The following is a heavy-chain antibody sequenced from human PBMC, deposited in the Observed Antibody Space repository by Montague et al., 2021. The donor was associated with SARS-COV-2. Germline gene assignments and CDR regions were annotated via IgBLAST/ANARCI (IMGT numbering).Heavy chain of an antibody. CDR1: GFSLSTSGMC. J-gene: IGHJ4*02. V-gene: IGHV2-5*08. Sequence: PPLVKPTQTLTLTCTFSGFSLSTSGMCVSWIRQPPGKALEWVAVIYSNDEKRYSPSLRNRLTITKDTAKNQVVLSLTYVDPVDTATYYCAHLIRYYDIFTGIPFDYWGQGSQVTVSS. CDR3: AHLIRYYDIFTGIPFDY. CDR2: IYSNDEK. D-gene: IGHD3-9*01.